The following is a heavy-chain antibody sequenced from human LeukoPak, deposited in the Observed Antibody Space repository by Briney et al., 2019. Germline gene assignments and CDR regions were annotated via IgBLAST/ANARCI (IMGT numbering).Heavy chain of an antibody. D-gene: IGHD3-10*01. J-gene: IGHJ5*02. CDR3: ARTSLGGAWFDP. Sequence: SETLSLTCTVSGGSISSGDYYWSWIRQPPGKGLEWIGYIYYNGSTYYNPSLTSRVTISVDTSKNQFSLKLSSVTAADTAVYYCARTSLGGAWFDPWGQGTLVTVSS. CDR2: IYYNGST. CDR1: GGSISSGDYY. V-gene: IGHV4-30-4*08.